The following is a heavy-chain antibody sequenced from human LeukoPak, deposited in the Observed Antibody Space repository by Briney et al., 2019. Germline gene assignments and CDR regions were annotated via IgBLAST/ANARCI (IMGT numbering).Heavy chain of an antibody. D-gene: IGHD3-10*01. CDR2: VKPYNGDT. CDR3: ARIEGSASTWYD. J-gene: IGHJ4*02. V-gene: IGHV1-2*02. Sequence: AASVKVSCKTSGHSFTAYYMHWVRQAPGQGLEWLGYVKPYNGDTKIAQKFLGRVTLTRDTSIATAYMELDRLTSDDTAVYYCARIEGSASTWYDWGQGTLVTVSS. CDR1: GHSFTAYY.